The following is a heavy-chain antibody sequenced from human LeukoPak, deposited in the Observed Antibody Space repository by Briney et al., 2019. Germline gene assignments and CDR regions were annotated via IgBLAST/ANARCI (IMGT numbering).Heavy chain of an antibody. V-gene: IGHV4-38-2*01. D-gene: IGHD4-17*01. CDR2: LYHSDSA. CDR1: GYSISNGYY. CDR3: ARMIYGDYVDY. J-gene: IGHJ4*02. Sequence: SETLSLTCAVSGYSISNGYYWVWIRQPPGRGLEWIGSLYHSDSAYYNTSLRSRVSMSVDTSKNQFSLKLSSVTAADTAVYYCARMIYGDYVDYWGQGTLVTVSS.